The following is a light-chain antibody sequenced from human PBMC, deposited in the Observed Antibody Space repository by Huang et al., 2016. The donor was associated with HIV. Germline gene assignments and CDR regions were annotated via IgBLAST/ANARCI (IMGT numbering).Light chain of an antibody. CDR2: GST. Sequence: IVMTQTPATLPVSPGGRATLSCRASQSVGGNMAWYQQKPGQAPRLIIYGSTTRAAGVPARFSGSGSGTDFTLTIYNLQPEDFAVYYCQQYNNWHLTFGGGTTV. J-gene: IGKJ4*01. CDR1: QSVGGN. V-gene: IGKV3-15*01. CDR3: QQYNNWHLT.